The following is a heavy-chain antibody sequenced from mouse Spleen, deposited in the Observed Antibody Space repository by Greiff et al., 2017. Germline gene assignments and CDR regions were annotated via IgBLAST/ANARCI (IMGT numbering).Heavy chain of an antibody. J-gene: IGHJ2*01. Sequence: VQLQQSGPELVKPGASVKISCKASGYAFSSSWMNWVKQRPGKGLEWIGRIYPGDGDTNYNGKFKGKATLTADKSSSTAYMQLSSLTSEDSAVYFCARGGITTGSFDYWGQGTTLTVSS. CDR3: ARGGITTGSFDY. CDR2: IYPGDGDT. V-gene: IGHV1-82*01. CDR1: GYAFSSSW. D-gene: IGHD1-1*01.